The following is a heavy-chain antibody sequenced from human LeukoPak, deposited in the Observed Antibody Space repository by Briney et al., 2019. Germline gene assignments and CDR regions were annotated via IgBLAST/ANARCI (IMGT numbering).Heavy chain of an antibody. Sequence: SVKVSCKASGGTFKSYAVSWVRQAPGQGLEWMGRIITIFGRTNYEKKFQGRVTIITDESTSTAYMELSSLRSEDTAVYYCARYTRKQRSSGYYLMDAFDIWGQGTMVTVSS. CDR1: GGTFKSYA. CDR3: ARYTRKQRSSGYYLMDAFDI. V-gene: IGHV1-69*05. D-gene: IGHD3-22*01. CDR2: IITIFGRT. J-gene: IGHJ3*02.